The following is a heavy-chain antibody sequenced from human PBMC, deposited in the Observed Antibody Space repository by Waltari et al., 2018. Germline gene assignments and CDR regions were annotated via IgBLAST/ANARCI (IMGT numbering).Heavy chain of an antibody. CDR2: ISSSGFNT. V-gene: IGHV3-23*01. J-gene: IGHJ4*02. CDR1: GFTFSSYA. D-gene: IGHD1-20*01. CDR3: AKGRYENVYYFDY. Sequence: EVQLLESGGGLVQPGGSLRVSCAASGFTFSSYAMSWVRQAPGKGMEWVSAISSSGFNTYYADSVKGRFTISRDTSKNTLYLQMNSLRAEDTAVYYCAKGRYENVYYFDYWGQGTLVTVSS.